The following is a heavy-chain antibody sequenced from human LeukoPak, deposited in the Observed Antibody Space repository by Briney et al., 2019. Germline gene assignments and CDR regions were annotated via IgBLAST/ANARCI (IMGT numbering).Heavy chain of an antibody. V-gene: IGHV1-69*05. CDR2: IIPIFGTA. CDR3: ASPYGGNSLDAFDI. D-gene: IGHD4-23*01. J-gene: IGHJ3*02. CDR1: RGTFSSYA. Sequence: SVKVSCKASRGTFSSYAISWVRQAPGQGLEWMGGIIPIFGTANYAQKLQGRVTMTTDTSTSTAYMELRSLRSDDTAVYYCASPYGGNSLDAFDIWGQGTMVTVSS.